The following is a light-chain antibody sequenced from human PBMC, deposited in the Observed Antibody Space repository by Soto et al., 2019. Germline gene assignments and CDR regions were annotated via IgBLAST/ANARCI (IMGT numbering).Light chain of an antibody. V-gene: IGKV3-15*01. Sequence: ETVMTQSPATLSMSPGERATLSCRASQSLNSDLAWYQQKPGQAPRLLIYGASTRATGIPGRFSGSGSGTEFTLTIGSRQSEDFAVYYCQQYNSWPLTFGGGTKVDIK. CDR1: QSLNSD. CDR3: QQYNSWPLT. CDR2: GAS. J-gene: IGKJ4*01.